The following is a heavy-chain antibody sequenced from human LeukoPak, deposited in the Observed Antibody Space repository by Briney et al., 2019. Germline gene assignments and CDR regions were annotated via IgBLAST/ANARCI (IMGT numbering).Heavy chain of an antibody. J-gene: IGHJ4*02. CDR1: GFPFSSYA. D-gene: IGHD6-13*01. Sequence: GGPLRLSCAASGFPFSSYAMSGVREAPGKGVEGVSAFSGSGGSTYYADSVKGRFTISRDDSKNTLYLQMNSLRAEDTAVYYCAKDHTPSSWYPSGYWGQGTLVTVSS. CDR3: AKDHTPSSWYPSGY. CDR2: FSGSGGST. V-gene: IGHV3-23*01.